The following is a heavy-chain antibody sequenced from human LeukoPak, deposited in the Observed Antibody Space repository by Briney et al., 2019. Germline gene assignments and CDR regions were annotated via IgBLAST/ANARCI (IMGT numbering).Heavy chain of an antibody. J-gene: IGHJ4*02. D-gene: IGHD1-26*01. CDR1: GFTFSDYT. CDR3: ARDGSGSYPDY. Sequence: GGSLRLSCAASGFTFSDYTMNWVRQAPRKGLEWVSVIYSGGSTYYADSVKGRFTISRDNSKNTLYLQMNSLRAEDTAVYYCARDGSGSYPDYWGQGTLVTVSS. V-gene: IGHV3-53*01. CDR2: IYSGGST.